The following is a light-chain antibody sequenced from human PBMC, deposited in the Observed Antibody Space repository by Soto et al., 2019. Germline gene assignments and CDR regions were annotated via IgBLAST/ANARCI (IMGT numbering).Light chain of an antibody. CDR1: SGHSSYA. V-gene: IGLV4-69*01. CDR3: QTWGTGIRV. CDR2: VNSDGSH. J-gene: IGLJ3*02. Sequence: QAVVTQSPSASASLGASVTLTCTLSSGHSSYAIAWHQQQPEKGPRYLMKVNSDGSHIKGDGIPDRFSGSSSGAERYLTISSLQSEDEADYYCQTWGTGIRVFGGGTQLPVL.